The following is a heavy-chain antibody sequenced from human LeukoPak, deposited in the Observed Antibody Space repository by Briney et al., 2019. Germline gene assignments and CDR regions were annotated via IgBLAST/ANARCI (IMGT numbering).Heavy chain of an antibody. V-gene: IGHV1-18*01. CDR2: ISAYNGNT. Sequence: GASVKVSCKASGYTFTSYGISWVRQAPGQGLEWMGWISAYNGNTKYAQKLQGRVTMTTDTTTRTAYMKLRSLRSDDTAVYYCARAYEGPFGYYMDVWGKGTTVTVSS. J-gene: IGHJ6*03. D-gene: IGHD3-3*01. CDR3: ARAYEGPFGYYMDV. CDR1: GYTFTSYG.